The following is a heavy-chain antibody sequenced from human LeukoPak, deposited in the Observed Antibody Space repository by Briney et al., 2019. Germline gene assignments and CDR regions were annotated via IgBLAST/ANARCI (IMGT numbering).Heavy chain of an antibody. CDR1: GFTFSSYW. J-gene: IGHJ6*02. V-gene: IGHV3-74*01. D-gene: IGHD2-15*01. Sequence: SVGALRLSCAASGFTFSSYWMHWVRQAPGKGLVWVSRINSDGSSTSSADSVKGRFTISTDNAKNTLYLQMNSLRAEDTAVYYCARAPIGYCSGGSCYYYYGMDVWGQGTTVTVSS. CDR2: INSDGSST. CDR3: ARAPIGYCSGGSCYYYYGMDV.